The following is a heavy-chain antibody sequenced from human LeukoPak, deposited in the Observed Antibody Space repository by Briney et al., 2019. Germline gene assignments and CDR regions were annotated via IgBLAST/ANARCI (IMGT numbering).Heavy chain of an antibody. D-gene: IGHD6-13*01. CDR2: MNPNIGNT. Sequence: GASVKVSCKASGYTFTNYDINWVRQATGQGLEWMGWMNPNIGNTGYAQKFQGRVTMTRNTSISTAYMELSSLRSEDTAVYYCARGLFRSWKWFDSWGQGTLVTVSS. J-gene: IGHJ5*01. V-gene: IGHV1-8*01. CDR1: GYTFTNYD. CDR3: ARGLFRSWKWFDS.